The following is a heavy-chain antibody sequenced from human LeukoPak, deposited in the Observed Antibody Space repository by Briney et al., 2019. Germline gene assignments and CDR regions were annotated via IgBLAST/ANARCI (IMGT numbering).Heavy chain of an antibody. CDR1: GYIFTTYG. Sequence: ASVKVSCKASGYIFTTYGINWVRQAPGQGLEWMGWISGFNGDTRYAQTFQGRLTMTIDTSTNTAYMELKSLRSDDTAMYFCTREGPDTGTIVPIFDYWGQGTLVIVS. CDR3: TREGPDTGTIVPIFDY. CDR2: ISGFNGDT. D-gene: IGHD3-10*01. V-gene: IGHV1-18*01. J-gene: IGHJ4*02.